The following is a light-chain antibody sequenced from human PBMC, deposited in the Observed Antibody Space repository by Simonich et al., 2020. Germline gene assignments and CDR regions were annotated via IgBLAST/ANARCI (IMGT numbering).Light chain of an antibody. J-gene: IGKJ4*01. Sequence: EIVMTQSPATLSVSPGERATLSCRASQRVSSNLAWYQQKPGQAPRLLIYGASTRAIGIPARFSGSGSGTEFTLTISSMQSEDFAVYYCQQYNNWPLTFGGGTKVEIK. CDR3: QQYNNWPLT. CDR1: QRVSSN. V-gene: IGKV3-15*01. CDR2: GAS.